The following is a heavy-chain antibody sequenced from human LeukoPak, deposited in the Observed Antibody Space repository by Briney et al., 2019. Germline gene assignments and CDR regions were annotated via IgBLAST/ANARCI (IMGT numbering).Heavy chain of an antibody. D-gene: IGHD2-2*01. Sequence: GGSLRLSCAASGVTFSSCAMSWVRQAPGKGLEWVAVIWYDGSNKYYADSVKGRFTISRDNSKNTLYLQMNSLRAEDTAVYYCARGLVVVPAALRYWGQGTLVTVSS. CDR2: IWYDGSNK. CDR3: ARGLVVVPAALRY. CDR1: GVTFSSCA. V-gene: IGHV3-33*08. J-gene: IGHJ4*02.